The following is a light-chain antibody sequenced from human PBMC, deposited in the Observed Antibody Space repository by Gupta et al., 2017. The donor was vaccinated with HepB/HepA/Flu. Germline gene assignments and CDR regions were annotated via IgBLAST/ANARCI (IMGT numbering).Light chain of an antibody. V-gene: IGKV2-28*01. CDR1: QSLLYTNGYHY. Sequence: DIVMTQSPLSLPVTPGEPASISCRSSQSLLYTNGYHYLDWYLQRPGHSPPLLIYLASHRASGVPDRFSGSASGTDFTLEISKVEAEDVGIYYCMQTLDIPLTFGGGTKVEIK. CDR3: MQTLDIPLT. J-gene: IGKJ4*01. CDR2: LAS.